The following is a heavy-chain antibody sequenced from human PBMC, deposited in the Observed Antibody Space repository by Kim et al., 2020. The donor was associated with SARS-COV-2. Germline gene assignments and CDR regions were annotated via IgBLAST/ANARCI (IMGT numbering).Heavy chain of an antibody. CDR1: GYSFTNYW. CDR2: IDPSDSYT. CDR3: ARHYPGGSAWTGDY. D-gene: IGHD6-19*01. J-gene: IGHJ4*02. Sequence: GESLKISCKGSGYSFTNYWISWVRQMPGKGLEWMGRIDPSDSYTNYSPSCQGHVTISTDKSISSAYLQWSSLQASDTAMYFCARHYPGGSAWTGDYWGQGTLVTVSS. V-gene: IGHV5-10-1*01.